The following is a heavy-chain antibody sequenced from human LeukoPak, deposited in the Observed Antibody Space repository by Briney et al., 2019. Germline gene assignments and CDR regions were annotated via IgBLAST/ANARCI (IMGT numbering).Heavy chain of an antibody. V-gene: IGHV4-34*01. D-gene: IGHD4-17*01. CDR2: INHSGST. CDR3: ARLNTVTTGKKFDY. J-gene: IGHJ4*02. CDR1: GGSFSGYY. Sequence: KPSETLSLTCAVYGGSFSGYYWSWIRQPPGKGLEWIGEINHSGSTNYKPSLKSRVTITVDTSKNQFSLKLSSVTAADTAVYYCARLNTVTTGKKFDYWGQGTLVTVSS.